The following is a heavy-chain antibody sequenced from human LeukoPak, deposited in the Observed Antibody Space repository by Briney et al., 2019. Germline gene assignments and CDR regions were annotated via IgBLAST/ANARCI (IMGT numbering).Heavy chain of an antibody. CDR3: ARAQTKQVATHNY. CDR2: INPNSGGT. D-gene: IGHD5-12*01. CDR1: GYTFTGYY. J-gene: IGHJ4*02. V-gene: IGHV1-2*02. Sequence: ASVKVSCKASGYTFTGYYMHWVRQAPGQGLEWMGWINPNSGGTNYAQKFQGRVTMTRDTSISTAYMELSRLRSDDTAVYYCARAQTKQVATHNYWGQGTLVTVSS.